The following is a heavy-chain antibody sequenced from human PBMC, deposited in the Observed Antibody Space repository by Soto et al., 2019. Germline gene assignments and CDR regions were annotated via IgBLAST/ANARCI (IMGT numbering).Heavy chain of an antibody. J-gene: IGHJ6*02. V-gene: IGHV1-69*01. CDR2: IIPISGTA. D-gene: IGHD2-2*01. CDR1: GGTFSSYA. CDR3: ARSQGSSTSLEIYYYYYYGMDV. Sequence: QVQLVQSGAEVKKPGSSVKVSCKASGGTFSSYAISWVRQATGQGLGWMGGIIPISGTANYAQKFQGRVTITADECTSTAYMELSSLRSEDTAVYYCARSQGSSTSLEIYYYYYYGMDVWGQGTTVTVSS.